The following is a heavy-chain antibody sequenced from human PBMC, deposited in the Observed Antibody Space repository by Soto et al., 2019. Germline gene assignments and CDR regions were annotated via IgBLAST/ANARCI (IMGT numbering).Heavy chain of an antibody. V-gene: IGHV4-28*01. CDR1: GYSISSSNW. Sequence: QVQLQESGPGLVKPSDTLSLTCAVSGYSISSSNWWGWIRQPPGKGLEWIGYSHYSGTTYYNPSLKSRVTMSVDTSKNQFSLKLTSETAVETAVYYCARREIQGPIDYWGQGTLVTVSS. CDR2: SHYSGTT. CDR3: ARREIQGPIDY. D-gene: IGHD1-26*01. J-gene: IGHJ4*02.